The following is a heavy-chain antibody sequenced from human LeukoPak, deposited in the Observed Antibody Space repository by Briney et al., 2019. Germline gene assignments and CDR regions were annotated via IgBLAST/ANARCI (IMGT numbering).Heavy chain of an antibody. V-gene: IGHV4-34*01. Sequence: SETLSLTCAVYGGSFSGYYWSWNRQPPGKGLEWIGEINHSGSTNYNTSLKSRVTISVDTSKNQFSLKLSSVTAADTAVYYCARGTWILIDYWGQGTLVTVSS. D-gene: IGHD5-18*01. CDR2: INHSGST. CDR3: ARGTWILIDY. CDR1: GGSFSGYY. J-gene: IGHJ4*02.